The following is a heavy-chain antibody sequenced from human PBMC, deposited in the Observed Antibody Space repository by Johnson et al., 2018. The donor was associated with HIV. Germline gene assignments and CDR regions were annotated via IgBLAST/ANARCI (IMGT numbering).Heavy chain of an antibody. CDR2: IKQDGSEK. J-gene: IGHJ3*02. CDR1: GFTFRTSG. Sequence: VQLVESGGGLVQPGGSLRLSCAASGFTFRTSGMHWVRQAPGQGLEWVANIKQDGSEKYYADSVKGRFTISRDNAKNSLYLQMNSLRAEDTALYYCAKEASGWYHAGDAFEIWGQGTMVTVSS. V-gene: IGHV3-7*03. CDR3: AKEASGWYHAGDAFEI. D-gene: IGHD6-19*01.